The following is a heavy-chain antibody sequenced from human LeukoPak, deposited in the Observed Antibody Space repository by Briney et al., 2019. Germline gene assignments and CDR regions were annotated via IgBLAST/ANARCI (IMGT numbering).Heavy chain of an antibody. J-gene: IGHJ6*04. CDR2: IYPGDSDT. Sequence: GESLKISCKGSGYSFTSHWIGWVRQMPGKGLEGMGTIYPGDSDTRFSPSFQGQVTTSADKSISTAYLQWSSLKASGTAMYYCARHAPYGSGSYYSGMDVWGKGTTVTVSS. CDR1: GYSFTSHW. D-gene: IGHD3-10*01. CDR3: ARHAPYGSGSYYSGMDV. V-gene: IGHV5-51*01.